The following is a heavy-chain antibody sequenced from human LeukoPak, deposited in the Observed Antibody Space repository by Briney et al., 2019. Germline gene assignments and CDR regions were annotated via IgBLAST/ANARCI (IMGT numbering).Heavy chain of an antibody. CDR1: SGFFTSGSSS. J-gene: IGHJ5*01. CDR3: ARWYGSGTRNPWFDS. Sequence: SEILSLTCTVSSGFFTSGSSSWCWIRQPPGRSLEWIGYVYRSGGTYYNPSLKTPVTISIDRSKNQFSLKMNFVTAADTAVYYCARWYGSGTRNPWFDSWGQGALVTVSS. D-gene: IGHD3-10*01. CDR2: VYRSGGT. V-gene: IGHV4-30-2*01.